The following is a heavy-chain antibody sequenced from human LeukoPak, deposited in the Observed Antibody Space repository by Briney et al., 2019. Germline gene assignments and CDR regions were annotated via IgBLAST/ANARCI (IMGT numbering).Heavy chain of an antibody. CDR3: AKAEGYDILTGLDY. V-gene: IGHV3-43*02. J-gene: IGHJ4*02. CDR1: GFTFNDYA. Sequence: GGSLRLSCAVSGFTFNDYAMNWIRQAPGKGLEWVSFISGDGGSTYYADSVKGRFTISRDNSKNTLYLQMNSLRTEDTAVYYCAKAEGYDILTGLDYWGQGTLVTVSS. CDR2: ISGDGGST. D-gene: IGHD3-9*01.